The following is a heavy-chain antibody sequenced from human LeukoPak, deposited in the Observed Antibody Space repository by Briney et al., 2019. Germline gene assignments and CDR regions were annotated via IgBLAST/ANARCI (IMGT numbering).Heavy chain of an antibody. CDR1: GGSFSGYY. V-gene: IGHV4-34*01. Sequence: SETLSLTCAVYGGSFSGYYWSWIRQPPGKGLEWIGEINHSGSTNYNPSLKSRVTISVDTSKNQFSLKLSSVTAADTAVYYCAREDYGDFWSGTYWYFDLWGRGTLVTVSS. J-gene: IGHJ2*01. CDR3: AREDYGDFWSGTYWYFDL. CDR2: INHSGST. D-gene: IGHD3-3*01.